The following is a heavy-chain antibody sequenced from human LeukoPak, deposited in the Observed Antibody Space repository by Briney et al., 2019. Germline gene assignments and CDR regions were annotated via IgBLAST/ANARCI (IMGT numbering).Heavy chain of an antibody. J-gene: IGHJ3*02. CDR1: GGSFSGYY. V-gene: IGHV4-34*01. CDR2: INHSGST. D-gene: IGHD3-10*01. CDR3: ARGGLVRVTLNSSIGFDI. Sequence: SETLSLTCAVYGGSFSGYYWSWIRQPPGKGLEWIGEINHSGSTNYNPSLKSRVTISVDTSKNQFSLQLNSVTPEDTAFYFCARGGLVRVTLNSSIGFDIWGQGIMVTVSS.